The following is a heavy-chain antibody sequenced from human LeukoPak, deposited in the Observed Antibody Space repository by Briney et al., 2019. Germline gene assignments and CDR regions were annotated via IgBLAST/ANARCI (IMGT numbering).Heavy chain of an antibody. CDR1: GGSISGQY. CDR2: IYYSGST. D-gene: IGHD5-18*01. J-gene: IGHJ4*02. V-gene: IGHV4-59*11. Sequence: SETLSLTCTVSGGSISGQYWSLIRQPSGKGLEWIGYIYYSGSTNYSPSLKSRVTISVDMSKNQFSLKLSSVTAADTAVYHCARHNTAMVTDYWGQGTLVTVSS. CDR3: ARHNTAMVTDY.